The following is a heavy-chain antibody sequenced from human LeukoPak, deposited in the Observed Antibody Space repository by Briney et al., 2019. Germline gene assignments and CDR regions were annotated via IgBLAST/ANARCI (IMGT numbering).Heavy chain of an antibody. CDR1: GFTFSSYA. CDR2: ISGSGGST. CDR3: AKFSGPTYYYYYYMDV. V-gene: IGHV3-23*01. J-gene: IGHJ6*03. Sequence: GGSLRLSCAASGFTFSSYAMSWVRQAPGKGLEWVSAISGSGGSTYYADSVKGRFTISRDNSKNTLYLQMNSLRAEDTVVYYCAKFSGPTYYYYYYMDVWGKGTTVTVSS.